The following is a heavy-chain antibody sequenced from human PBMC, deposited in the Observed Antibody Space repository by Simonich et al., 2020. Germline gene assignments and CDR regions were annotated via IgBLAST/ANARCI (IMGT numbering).Heavy chain of an antibody. V-gene: IGHV1-2*02. D-gene: IGHD6-13*01. CDR2: SNPNSGST. J-gene: IGHJ6*03. CDR1: GYTFTGYY. Sequence: QVQLVQSGAEVKKPGASVKVSCKASGYTFTGYYMHWVRQAPGQGLDGKGWSNPNSGSTKYTQKFQGRVTMTRNTSISTAYMELSRLRSDDTAVYYCARGRIAAAGTYYYYYMDVWGKGTTVTVSS. CDR3: ARGRIAAAGTYYYYYMDV.